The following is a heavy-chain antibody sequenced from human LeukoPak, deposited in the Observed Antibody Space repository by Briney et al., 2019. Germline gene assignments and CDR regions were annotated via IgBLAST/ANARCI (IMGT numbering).Heavy chain of an antibody. CDR3: ARADDFTFGGVIAPLCDY. V-gene: IGHV3-11*04. Sequence: GGSLRLSCAASGFIFSDYYMSWIRQAPGKGLEWVSFISSTGSTKYYADSVEGRFTISRDDAKNSLYLQMNSLRAEDTAVYYCARADDFTFGGVIAPLCDYWGQGTLVTVSS. CDR1: GFIFSDYY. J-gene: IGHJ4*02. D-gene: IGHD3-16*02. CDR2: ISSTGSTK.